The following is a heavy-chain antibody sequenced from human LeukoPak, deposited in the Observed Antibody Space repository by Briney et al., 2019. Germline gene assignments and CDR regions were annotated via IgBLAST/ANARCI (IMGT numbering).Heavy chain of an antibody. Sequence: GGSLRLSCAASGFTFSSYGMHWVRQAPGKGLELVAFIRYDGSNKYYADSVKGRFTISRDNSKNTLYLQMSSLRSEDTAVYYCATSFRGTTSHVFDIWGQGTMVTVSS. CDR2: IRYDGSNK. CDR3: ATSFRGTTSHVFDI. J-gene: IGHJ3*02. V-gene: IGHV3-30*02. CDR1: GFTFSSYG. D-gene: IGHD1-14*01.